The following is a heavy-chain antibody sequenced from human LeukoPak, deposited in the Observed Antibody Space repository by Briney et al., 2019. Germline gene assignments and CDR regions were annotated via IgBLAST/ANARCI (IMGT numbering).Heavy chain of an antibody. D-gene: IGHD3-10*01. Sequence: ASVKVSCKASGYTFTGYYMHWVRQAPGQGLEWMGRINPNSGGTNYAQKFQGRVTMTRDTSISTAYMELSRLRSDDTAVYYCAREQQESHAFDIWGQGTMVTVSS. CDR3: AREQQESHAFDI. J-gene: IGHJ3*02. CDR1: GYTFTGYY. V-gene: IGHV1-2*06. CDR2: INPNSGGT.